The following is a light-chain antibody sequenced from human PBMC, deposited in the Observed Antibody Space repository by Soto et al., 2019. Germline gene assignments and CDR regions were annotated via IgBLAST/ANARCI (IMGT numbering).Light chain of an antibody. J-gene: IGLJ1*01. V-gene: IGLV2-14*01. CDR2: DVT. CDR1: SSDVGGYNY. Sequence: QSALTRPAYVYGSPGQSITISCTGTSSDVGGYNYVSWYQQHPVKAPKLMIYDVTNRPSGVSDRFSGSKSGNTASLTISGLQAEDEADYYCSSYTSSSTPYVFGTGTKVTVL. CDR3: SSYTSSSTPYV.